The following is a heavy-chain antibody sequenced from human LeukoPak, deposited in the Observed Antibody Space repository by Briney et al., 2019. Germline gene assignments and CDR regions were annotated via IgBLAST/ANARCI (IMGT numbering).Heavy chain of an antibody. V-gene: IGHV3-11*04. CDR2: ISGNGGVI. CDR3: ARDPRTVRI. Sequence: PGGSLRLSCAASGFTFSDNYMTWVRQAPGKELEWLSYISGNGGVIRYADSVKGRFTISRDNAKNLLYLQMDSLRVEDTAIYYCARDPRTVRIWGQGTLVTVSS. J-gene: IGHJ4*02. CDR1: GFTFSDNY. D-gene: IGHD1-1*01.